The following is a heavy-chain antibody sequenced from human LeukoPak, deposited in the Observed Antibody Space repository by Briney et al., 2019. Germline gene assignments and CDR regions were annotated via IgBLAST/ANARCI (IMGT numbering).Heavy chain of an antibody. Sequence: SQTLSLTCTVSGGSISSGSYHWSWIRQPAGKGLEWIGRIYTSGSTNYNPSLKSRVTISVDTSKNQFSLKLSSVTAADTAVYYCARDQRYCSGGSCYSKPADYWGQGTLVTVSS. D-gene: IGHD2-15*01. CDR2: IYTSGST. CDR3: ARDQRYCSGGSCYSKPADY. V-gene: IGHV4-61*02. J-gene: IGHJ4*02. CDR1: GGSISSGSYH.